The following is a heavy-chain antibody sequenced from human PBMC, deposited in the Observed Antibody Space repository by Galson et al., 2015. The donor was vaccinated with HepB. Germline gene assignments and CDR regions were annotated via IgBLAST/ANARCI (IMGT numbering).Heavy chain of an antibody. CDR3: AREIGGTSYSFDY. D-gene: IGHD2-15*01. CDR2: ISSSSDYI. J-gene: IGHJ4*02. V-gene: IGHV3-21*01. CDR1: GLTFSSYS. Sequence: ALILFCAASGLTFSSYSMNWARQPPGKGLEWVSYISSSSDYIYYAVSGKGRCTISRDNAKNVLCLQMNSMGDEETAVYCCAREIGGTSYSFDYWGQGTLVTVSS.